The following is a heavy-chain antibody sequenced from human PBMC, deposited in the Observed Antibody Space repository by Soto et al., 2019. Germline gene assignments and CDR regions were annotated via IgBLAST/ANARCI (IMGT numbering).Heavy chain of an antibody. D-gene: IGHD1-26*01. CDR2: ISYDGSNK. J-gene: IGHJ4*02. CDR3: VRVEWDLRAGLDY. V-gene: IGHV3-30-3*01. Sequence: QVQLVESGGGVVQPGRSLRLSCAASGFTFSSYAMHWVRQAPGKGLEWVAVISYDGSNKYYADSVKGRFTISRDNSKNTLYLQMNSLRAEDTAVYYCVRVEWDLRAGLDYWGQGTLVTVSS. CDR1: GFTFSSYA.